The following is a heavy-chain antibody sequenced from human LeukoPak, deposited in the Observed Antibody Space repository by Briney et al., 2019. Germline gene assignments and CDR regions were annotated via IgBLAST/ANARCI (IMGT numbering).Heavy chain of an antibody. CDR1: GFTLSNYA. CDR2: ISYDGSNK. J-gene: IGHJ4*02. Sequence: GTSLRLSCAASGFTLSNYAMHWVRQAPGKGLEWVSLISYDGSNKYYADSVKGRFTISRDNSKNTLYLQMSSLRAEDTAVYYCARGHYGGKYFDYWGQGTLVTVSS. D-gene: IGHD4-23*01. V-gene: IGHV3-30*04. CDR3: ARGHYGGKYFDY.